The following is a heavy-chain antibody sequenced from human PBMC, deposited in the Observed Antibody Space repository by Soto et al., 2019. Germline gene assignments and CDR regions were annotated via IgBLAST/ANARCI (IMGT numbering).Heavy chain of an antibody. CDR1: GFTFSSYG. D-gene: IGHD6-19*01. CDR3: ARGDSSGWFVAHYFDY. CDR2: IWYDGSNK. J-gene: IGHJ4*02. Sequence: QVQLVESGGGVVQPGRSLRLSCAASGFTFSSYGMHWVRQAPGKGLEWVAVIWYDGSNKYYADSVKVRFTISRDNSKNXXXXQMNXXXXXDTAXXYCARGDSSGWFVAHYFDYWGQGTLVTVSS. V-gene: IGHV3-33*01.